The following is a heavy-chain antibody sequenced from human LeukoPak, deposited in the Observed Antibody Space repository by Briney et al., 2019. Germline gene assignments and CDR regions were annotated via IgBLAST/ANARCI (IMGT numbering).Heavy chain of an antibody. CDR1: GGSISSSSYY. V-gene: IGHV4-39*02. Sequence: SEILSLTCTVAGGSISSSSYYWGWIRQPPGKGLEWIGSIYYSGSTYYNPSLKSRVTISVDTSKNQFSLKLSSVTAADTAVYYCARDKDSGTPSSFEHWGQGTLVTVSS. J-gene: IGHJ1*01. D-gene: IGHD1-26*01. CDR2: IYYSGST. CDR3: ARDKDSGTPSSFEH.